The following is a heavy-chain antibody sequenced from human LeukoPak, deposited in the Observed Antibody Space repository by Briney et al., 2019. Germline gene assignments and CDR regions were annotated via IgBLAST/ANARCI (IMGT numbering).Heavy chain of an antibody. D-gene: IGHD3-3*01. Sequence: PGGSLRLSCAASGFTFTNAWMSWVRQAPGKGLEWVGRIKSKTDGGTTDYAAPVKGRFTISRDDSKNTLYLQMNSLKTEDTAVYYCVRGITIFGVVSDYYYYMDVWGKGTTVTVSS. J-gene: IGHJ6*03. CDR3: VRGITIFGVVSDYYYYMDV. CDR1: GFTFTNAW. V-gene: IGHV3-15*01. CDR2: IKSKTDGGTT.